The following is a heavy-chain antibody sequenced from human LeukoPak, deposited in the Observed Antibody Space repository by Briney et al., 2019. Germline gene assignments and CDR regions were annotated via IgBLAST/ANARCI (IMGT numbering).Heavy chain of an antibody. CDR2: ITSSSII. D-gene: IGHD3-16*01. J-gene: IGHJ4*02. V-gene: IGHV3-48*01. CDR3: ASVRGGY. Sequence: GGSLRLSCAASGFTFSTYSMNWVRQAPGKGLEWVSYITSSSIIYYSDSVKGRFTVSRDNVKNSLYLQMSSLRAEDTAVYYCASVRGGYWGQGTLVTVSS. CDR1: GFTFSTYS.